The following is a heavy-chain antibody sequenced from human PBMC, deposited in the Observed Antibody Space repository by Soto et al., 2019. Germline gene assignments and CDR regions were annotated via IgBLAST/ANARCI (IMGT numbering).Heavy chain of an antibody. J-gene: IGHJ6*02. D-gene: IGHD3-10*01. CDR3: AGGGVRGVITRTRDYYGMDV. Sequence: PGESLKISCNGSGYNFTSYWIGWVRQMPGKGLEYMGIIYPGDSDTRYSPSFQGQVTISADKSISTAYLQWSSLKASDTAMYYCAGGGVRGVITRTRDYYGMDVWGQGITVTVSS. V-gene: IGHV5-51*01. CDR1: GYNFTSYW. CDR2: IYPGDSDT.